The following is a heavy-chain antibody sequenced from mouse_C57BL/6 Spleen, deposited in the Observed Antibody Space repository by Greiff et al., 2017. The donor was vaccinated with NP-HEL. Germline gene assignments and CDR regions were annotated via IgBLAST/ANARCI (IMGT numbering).Heavy chain of an antibody. J-gene: IGHJ4*01. V-gene: IGHV7-3*01. CDR1: GFTFTDYY. D-gene: IGHD4-1*01. Sequence: EVKLVESGGGLVQPGSSLSLSCAASGFTFTDYYMSWVRQPPGKALEWLGFIRNKANGYTTEYSASVKGRFTISRDNSQSILYLQMNALRAADSATYYCARGELGRAMDYWGQGTSVTVSS. CDR3: ARGELGRAMDY. CDR2: IRNKANGYTT.